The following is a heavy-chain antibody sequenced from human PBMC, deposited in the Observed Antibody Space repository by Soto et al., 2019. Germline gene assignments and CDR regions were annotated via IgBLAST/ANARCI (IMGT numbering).Heavy chain of an antibody. Sequence: AAVKVSCKASGYTFTSYDINWVRQATGQGLEWMGWMNPNSGNTGYAQKFQGRVTMTRSTSISTAYMELSSLRSEDTAGYYCAGGVVRNRITIFGVVSRVTNWFDPCGQ. CDR1: GYTFTSYD. CDR2: MNPNSGNT. CDR3: AGGVVRNRITIFGVVSRVTNWFDP. V-gene: IGHV1-8*01. D-gene: IGHD3-3*01. J-gene: IGHJ5*02.